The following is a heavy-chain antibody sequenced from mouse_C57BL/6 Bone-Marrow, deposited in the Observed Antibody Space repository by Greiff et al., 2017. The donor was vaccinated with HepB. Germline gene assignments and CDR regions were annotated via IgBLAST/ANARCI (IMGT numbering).Heavy chain of an antibody. Sequence: EVQLVESGPVLVKPGASVKMSCKASGYTFTDYYMNWVKQSHGKSLEWIGVINPYNGGTSYNQKFKGKATLTVDKSSSTAYMELNSLTSEDSAVYYCARNLRGYYAMDYWGQGTSVTVSS. CDR3: ARNLRGYYAMDY. CDR1: GYTFTDYY. V-gene: IGHV1-19*01. J-gene: IGHJ4*01. CDR2: INPYNGGT.